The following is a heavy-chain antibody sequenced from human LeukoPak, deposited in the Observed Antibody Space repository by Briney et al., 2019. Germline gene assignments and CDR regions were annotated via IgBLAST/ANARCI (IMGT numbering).Heavy chain of an antibody. CDR1: GGSLSSSSYY. Sequence: ETLSLTCTVSGGSLSSSSYYWGWVRQPPGTGLEWIGSIYYSGSTYDNPSRKSRVTMSVDTSKTQFSLNLSSVTAADTAVYYCVSYYDFWSGYYRGTGMDVWGQGTTVTVSS. V-gene: IGHV4-39*01. D-gene: IGHD3-3*01. CDR3: VSYYDFWSGYYRGTGMDV. J-gene: IGHJ6*02. CDR2: IYYSGST.